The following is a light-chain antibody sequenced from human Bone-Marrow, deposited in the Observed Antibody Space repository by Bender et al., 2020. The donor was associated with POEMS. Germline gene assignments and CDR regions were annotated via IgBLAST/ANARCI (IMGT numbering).Light chain of an antibody. CDR3: SSYTTINTWV. CDR2: EVN. CDR1: SNDVGGYNL. Sequence: QSALTQPASVSGSPGQSITVSCTGTSNDVGGYNLVSWYQQHPLKAPKLMIYEVNKRPSEVPDRFSGSKSGNTASLTISGLQADDEADYYCSSYTTINTWVFGGGTRLTVL. V-gene: IGLV2-14*02. J-gene: IGLJ3*02.